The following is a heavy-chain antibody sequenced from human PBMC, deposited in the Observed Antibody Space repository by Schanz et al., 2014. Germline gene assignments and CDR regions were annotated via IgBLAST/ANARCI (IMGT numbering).Heavy chain of an antibody. V-gene: IGHV3-33*01. Sequence: QVQLVESGGGVVQPGRSLRLSCAASGFTFSSYGMHWVRQAPGKGLEWVAVIWYDGNNKFYADSVKGRFIISRDNSKNTLDLQMNSLRAEDTAVYYCARRITGTHHNPYYHGMDVWGQGTLVTVSS. J-gene: IGHJ6*02. D-gene: IGHD1-20*01. CDR1: GFTFSSYG. CDR2: IWYDGNNK. CDR3: ARRITGTHHNPYYHGMDV.